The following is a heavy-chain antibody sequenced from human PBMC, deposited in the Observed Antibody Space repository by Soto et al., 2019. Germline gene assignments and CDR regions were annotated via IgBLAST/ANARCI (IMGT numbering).Heavy chain of an antibody. CDR3: TSETFGLRDN. Sequence: MQMVESGGGSVQPGGSLRLSCAASGFPFSHYWMHWVRQTPGKGLVWVSRINPAGTITNYADSVEGRFTISRDNADSALFLQTNILSAEDTAIYYCTSETFGLRDNWGQGTLVTVSS. V-gene: IGHV3-74*01. CDR1: GFPFSHYW. D-gene: IGHD3-16*01. CDR2: INPAGTIT. J-gene: IGHJ4*02.